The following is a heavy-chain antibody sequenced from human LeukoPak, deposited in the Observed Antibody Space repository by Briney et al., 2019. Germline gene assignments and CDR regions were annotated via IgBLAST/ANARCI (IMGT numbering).Heavy chain of an antibody. J-gene: IGHJ3*02. V-gene: IGHV3-53*01. CDR3: ARGENGIRAGFDI. CDR2: TQSDGST. D-gene: IGHD3-3*02. CDR1: MLLDSSNY. Sequence: PGGPRSLSCSVCMLLDSSNYIRWPRHATREWLEWVSLTQSDGSTYYAESAKGRFTISRDNSETSLYLQMNTLRAEDTAVYYCARGENGIRAGFDIWGQGTMVTVSS.